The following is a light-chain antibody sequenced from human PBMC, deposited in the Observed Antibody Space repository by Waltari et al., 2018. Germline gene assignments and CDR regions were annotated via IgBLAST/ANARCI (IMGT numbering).Light chain of an antibody. CDR3: SSYTTIASYV. V-gene: IGLV2-14*01. Sequence: QSALTQPASVSASPGQSITISCTGTSSDVGAYEYISWYQQHPGKVPKLIIYEVNNRPSGVSDRFSDSKFDNTASLTISGLQPEDEADYYCSSYTTIASYVFGTGTKVTVL. CDR2: EVN. CDR1: SSDVGAYEY. J-gene: IGLJ1*01.